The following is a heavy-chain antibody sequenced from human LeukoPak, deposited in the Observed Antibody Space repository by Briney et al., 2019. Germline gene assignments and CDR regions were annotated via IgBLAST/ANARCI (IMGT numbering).Heavy chain of an antibody. CDR2: ISYDGNNK. V-gene: IGHV3-30*18. CDR3: AKDEGLAILAVESAFDI. D-gene: IGHD2-15*01. CDR1: GFTFSSFG. Sequence: GGSLRLSCAASGFTFSSFGMHWVRQAPGKGLEWVAVISYDGNNKYYADSVKGRFTISRDNSKNTLYLQMNSLGAEDMAVYYCAKDEGLAILAVESAFDIWGQGTMVTVSS. J-gene: IGHJ3*02.